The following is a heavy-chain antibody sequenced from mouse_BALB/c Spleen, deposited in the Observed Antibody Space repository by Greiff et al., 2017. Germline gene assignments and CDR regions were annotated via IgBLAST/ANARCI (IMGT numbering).Heavy chain of an antibody. V-gene: IGHV5-12-1*01. CDR3: ARRATWFAY. CDR2: ISSGGGST. CDR1: GFAFSSYD. Sequence: EVQGVESGGGLVKPGGSLKLSCAASGFAFSSYDMSWVRQTPEKRLEWVAYISSGGGSTYYPDTVKGRFTISRDNAKNTLYLQMSSLKSEDTAMYYCARRATWFAYWGQGTLVTVSA. J-gene: IGHJ3*01.